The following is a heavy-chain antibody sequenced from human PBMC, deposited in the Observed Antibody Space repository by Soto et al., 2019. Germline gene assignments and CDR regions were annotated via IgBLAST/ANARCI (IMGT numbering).Heavy chain of an antibody. CDR2: IYWDDDK. CDR1: GFSLSTSGVG. J-gene: IGHJ4*02. D-gene: IGHD2-2*03. V-gene: IGHV2-5*02. CDR3: AHLRHPWIDFDD. Sequence: QITLKESGPTLVKPTQTLTLTCTFSGFSLSTSGVGVGCIRQPPGKAMEWLALIYWDDDKRYSPSLKSRLTITKDASKNQVYLTMTTMDHEDRSTYYCAHLRHPWIDFDDWGKGTLVTFSS.